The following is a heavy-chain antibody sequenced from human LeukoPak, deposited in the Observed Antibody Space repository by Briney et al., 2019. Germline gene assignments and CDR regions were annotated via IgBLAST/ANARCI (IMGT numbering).Heavy chain of an antibody. D-gene: IGHD3-22*01. CDR2: INWNGGST. CDR1: GFTSDDYG. J-gene: IGHJ6*03. CDR3: ARAIGSYYMDV. V-gene: IGHV3-20*04. Sequence: AGGSLRLSCAASGFTSDDYGMSWVRQAPGKGLEWVSGINWNGGSTGYADSLKGRFTISRDNAKNSLYLQMNSLRAEDTAFYYCARAIGSYYMDVWGKGTTVTVSS.